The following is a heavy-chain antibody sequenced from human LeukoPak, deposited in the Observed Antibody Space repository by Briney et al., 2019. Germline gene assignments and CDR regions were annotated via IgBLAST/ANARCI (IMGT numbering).Heavy chain of an antibody. Sequence: GGSLRLSCAASGFTFSSYWMSWVRQAPGKGLEWVTNIKQDGSEKYYVDSVKGRFTISRDNSKNILYLQMNSLTAEDTAVYWCAKDPINWGSIYFDCWGQGTLVTVSS. CDR3: AKDPINWGSIYFDC. CDR2: IKQDGSEK. V-gene: IGHV3-7*03. CDR1: GFTFSSYW. J-gene: IGHJ4*02. D-gene: IGHD7-27*01.